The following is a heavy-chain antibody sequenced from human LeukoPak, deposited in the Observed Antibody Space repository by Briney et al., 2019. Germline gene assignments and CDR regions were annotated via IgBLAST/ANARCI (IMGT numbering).Heavy chain of an antibody. CDR3: VRDRITIVRGVLNYFDP. V-gene: IGHV1-2*02. Sequence: GASVKVSCKASGYTFINHYIHLVRQAPAHGLEWMGGINPNSGDTNYAQKFQGRVTMTTDTSMSTSYMEVSRLRSGDTALYYCVRDRITIVRGVLNYFDPWGQGTLVTVSS. D-gene: IGHD3-10*01. CDR2: INPNSGDT. CDR1: GYTFINHY. J-gene: IGHJ5*02.